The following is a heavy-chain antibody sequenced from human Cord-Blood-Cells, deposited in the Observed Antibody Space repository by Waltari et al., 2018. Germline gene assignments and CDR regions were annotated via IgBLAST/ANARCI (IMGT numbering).Heavy chain of an antibody. Sequence: QVQLQQWGAGLLKPSETLSLTCAVYGGPFSGYSWSWIRQPPGKGLEWIGEINHSGSTNYNPSLKSRVTISVDTSKNQFSLKLSSVTAADTAVYYCARRNYYDSSGSFDPWGQGTLVTVSS. CDR3: ARRNYYDSSGSFDP. V-gene: IGHV4-34*01. J-gene: IGHJ5*02. CDR1: GGPFSGYS. CDR2: INHSGST. D-gene: IGHD3-22*01.